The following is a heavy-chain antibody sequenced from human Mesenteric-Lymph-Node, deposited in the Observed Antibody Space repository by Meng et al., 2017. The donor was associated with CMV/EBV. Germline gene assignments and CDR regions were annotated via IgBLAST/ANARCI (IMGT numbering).Heavy chain of an antibody. CDR1: GFTFSSYS. CDR3: ARESWGVYYYYGMDV. D-gene: IGHD3-10*01. Sequence: GESLKISCAASGFTFSSYSMNWVRQAPGKGLEWVSSISSSSSYIYYADSVKGRFTISRDNAKNTLYLQMNSLRAEDTAVYYCARESWGVYYYYGMDVWGQGTTVTVSS. CDR2: ISSSSSYI. V-gene: IGHV3-21*01. J-gene: IGHJ6*02.